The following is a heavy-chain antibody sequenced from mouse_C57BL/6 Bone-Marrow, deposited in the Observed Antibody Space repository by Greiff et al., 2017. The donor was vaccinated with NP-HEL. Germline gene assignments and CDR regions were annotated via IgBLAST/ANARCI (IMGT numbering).Heavy chain of an antibody. Sequence: EVKVEESGGGLVQPGGSMKLSCVASGFTFSNYWMNWVRQSPEKGLEWVAQIRLKSDNYATHYAESVKGRFTISRDDSKSSVYLQMNNLRAEDTGIYYCTVGYSNPYYAMDYWGQGTSVTVSS. CDR3: TVGYSNPYYAMDY. CDR2: IRLKSDNYAT. D-gene: IGHD2-5*01. J-gene: IGHJ4*01. CDR1: GFTFSNYW. V-gene: IGHV6-3*01.